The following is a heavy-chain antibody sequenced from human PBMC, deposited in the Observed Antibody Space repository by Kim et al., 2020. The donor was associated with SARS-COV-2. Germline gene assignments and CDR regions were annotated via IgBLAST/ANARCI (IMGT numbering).Heavy chain of an antibody. D-gene: IGHD3-10*01. V-gene: IGHV3-48*02. CDR2: ISSSSSTI. J-gene: IGHJ4*02. CDR1: GFTFSSYS. Sequence: GWSLRLSCAASGFTFSSYSMNWVRQAPGKGLEWVSYISSSSSTIYYADSVKGRFTISRDNAKNSLYLQMNSLRDEDTAVYYCARGAVWFGESTPDYWGQGTLVTVSS. CDR3: ARGAVWFGESTPDY.